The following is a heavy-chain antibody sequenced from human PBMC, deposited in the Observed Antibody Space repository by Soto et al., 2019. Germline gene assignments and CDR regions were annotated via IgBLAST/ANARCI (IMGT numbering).Heavy chain of an antibody. V-gene: IGHV3-15*01. Sequence: GGSLRLSCAASGFTFSNAWMSWVRQAPGKGLEWVGRIKSKTDGGTTDYAAPVKGRFTISRDDSKNTLYLQMNSLKTEDSAWYCCTTARPSRIAAHTDAFDIWGQGTMVTVSS. J-gene: IGHJ3*02. CDR1: GFTFSNAW. CDR3: TTARPSRIAAHTDAFDI. CDR2: IKSKTDGGTT. D-gene: IGHD6-6*01.